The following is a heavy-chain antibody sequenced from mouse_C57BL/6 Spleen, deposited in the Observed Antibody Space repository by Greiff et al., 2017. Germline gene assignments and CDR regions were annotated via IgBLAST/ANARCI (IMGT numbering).Heavy chain of an antibody. V-gene: IGHV1-7*01. CDR2: LNPSSGYT. J-gene: IGHJ3*01. CDR3: ARTNDYYGSSFAD. D-gene: IGHD1-1*01. CDR1: GYTFTSYW. Sequence: VQLQQSGAELAKPGASVKLSCKASGYTFTSYWMHWVKQRPGQGLEWIGYLNPSSGYTKYNQKFKDKATLTADKSSSTAYMQLSSLTYEDSAVYDCARTNDYYGSSFADWGQGTLVTVSA.